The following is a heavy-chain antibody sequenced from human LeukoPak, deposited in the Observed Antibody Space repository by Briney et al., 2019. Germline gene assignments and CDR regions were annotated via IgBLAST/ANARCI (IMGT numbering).Heavy chain of an antibody. D-gene: IGHD1-26*01. J-gene: IGHJ4*02. CDR2: ISGST. CDR1: GFTFSSYG. V-gene: IGHV3-23*01. Sequence: GGTLRLSCAASGFTFSSYGMSWVRQAPGRGLEWVSAISGSTYYTDSVKGRFTISRDNSKNTLYLQMNSLRAEDTAVYYCAKDFNSGSYYTVDYWGQGTLVIVSS. CDR3: AKDFNSGSYYTVDY.